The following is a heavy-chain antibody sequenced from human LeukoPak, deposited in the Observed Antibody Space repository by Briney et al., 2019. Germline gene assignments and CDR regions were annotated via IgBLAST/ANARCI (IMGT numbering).Heavy chain of an antibody. Sequence: PGGSLRLSCAASGLTFNKSWMHWVRQAPGKGLEWVSAISGSGGSTYYADSVKGRFTISRDNSKNTLYLQMNSLRAEDTAVYYCAKGAVAGNQKPGGYWGQGTLVTVSS. J-gene: IGHJ4*02. V-gene: IGHV3-23*01. CDR3: AKGAVAGNQKPGGY. D-gene: IGHD6-19*01. CDR2: ISGSGGST. CDR1: GLTFNKSW.